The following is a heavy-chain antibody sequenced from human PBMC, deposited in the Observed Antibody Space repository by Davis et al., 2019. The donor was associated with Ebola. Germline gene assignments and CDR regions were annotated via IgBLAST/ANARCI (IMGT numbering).Heavy chain of an antibody. Sequence: GESLKISCAASGFTFSSYAMRWVRQAPGKGLEWVAVISYDGSNKYYADSVKGRFTISRDNSKNTLYLQMNSLRAEDTAVYYCAILTAVGEDAFDIWGQGTMVTVSS. J-gene: IGHJ3*02. CDR2: ISYDGSNK. D-gene: IGHD3-16*01. V-gene: IGHV3-30-3*01. CDR1: GFTFSSYA. CDR3: AILTAVGEDAFDI.